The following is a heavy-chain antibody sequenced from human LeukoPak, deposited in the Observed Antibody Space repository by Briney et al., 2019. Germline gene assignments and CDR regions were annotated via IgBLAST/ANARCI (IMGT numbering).Heavy chain of an antibody. CDR1: GGSISSYY. V-gene: IGHV4-34*01. CDR2: INHSGST. CDR3: ARVRGFFAYYYYYMDV. Sequence: PSETLSLTCTVSGGSISSYYWSWIRQPPGKGLEWIGEINHSGSTNYNPSLKSRVTISVDTSKNQFSLKLSSVTAADTAVYYCARVRGFFAYYYYYMDVWGKGTTVTVSS. D-gene: IGHD3-3*01. J-gene: IGHJ6*03.